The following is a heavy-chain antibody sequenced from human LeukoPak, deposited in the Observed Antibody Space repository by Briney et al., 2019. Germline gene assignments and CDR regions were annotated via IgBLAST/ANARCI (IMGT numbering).Heavy chain of an antibody. CDR1: GGSISSYY. J-gene: IGHJ4*02. CDR2: IYYSGST. CDR3: ARTEAVAGTHFDY. D-gene: IGHD6-19*01. Sequence: SETLSLTRTVSGGSISSYYWSWIRQPPGKGLEWIGYIYYSGSTNYNPSLKSRVTISVDTSKNQFSLKLSSVTAADTAVYYCARTEAVAGTHFDYWGQGTLVTVSS. V-gene: IGHV4-59*01.